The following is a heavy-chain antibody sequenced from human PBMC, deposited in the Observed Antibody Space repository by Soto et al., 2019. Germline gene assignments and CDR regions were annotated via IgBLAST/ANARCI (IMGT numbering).Heavy chain of an antibody. CDR3: AHRVLRTVFGLVTTTEIYFDC. J-gene: IGHJ4*02. CDR2: IYWDGDK. Sequence: QITLNESGPTQVKPRQTLTLTCTFSGFSLTTGGVGVGWIRQSPGKAPECLSLIYWDGDKRNSPSLKSRLRNTMDTSKFLVVLTLADLGTADTATYYCAHRVLRTVFGLVTTTEIYFDCWGQGTPVAVSS. D-gene: IGHD3-3*01. CDR1: GFSLTTGGVG. V-gene: IGHV2-5*02.